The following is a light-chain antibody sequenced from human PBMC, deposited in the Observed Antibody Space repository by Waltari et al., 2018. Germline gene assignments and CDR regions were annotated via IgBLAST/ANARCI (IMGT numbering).Light chain of an antibody. CDR2: NKN. Sequence: QSVLPQPPSASGTPGPRVTISCSGSHSTIGSNTVNWYQQLPGTALTLLNYNKNPRPSGVPDRFSGSKSCTSSSLAITGLQSEDEADYYCAAWDDSLSGSYVFGTGTKVTVL. V-gene: IGLV1-44*01. CDR3: AAWDDSLSGSYV. CDR1: HSTIGSNT. J-gene: IGLJ1*01.